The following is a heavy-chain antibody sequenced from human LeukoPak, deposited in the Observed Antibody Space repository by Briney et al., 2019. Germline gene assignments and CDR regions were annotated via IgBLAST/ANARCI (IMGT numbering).Heavy chain of an antibody. CDR2: IYHSGST. CDR1: GYSISSGYY. D-gene: IGHD2-15*01. Sequence: SETLSLTCTVSGYSISSGYYWGWIRQPPGKGLEWIGSIYHSGSTYYNPSLKSRVTISVDTSKNQFSLKLSSVTAADTAAYYCARHSSVVVAAYPNWFDPWGQGTLVTVSS. J-gene: IGHJ5*02. CDR3: ARHSSVVVAAYPNWFDP. V-gene: IGHV4-38-2*02.